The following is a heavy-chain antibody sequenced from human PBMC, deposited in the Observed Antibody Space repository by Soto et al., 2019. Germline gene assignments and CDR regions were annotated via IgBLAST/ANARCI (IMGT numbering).Heavy chain of an antibody. Sequence: GGSLRLSCAASGFTFEAYAMHWVRHAPGKGLERVSGINWNSGSIGYPDSVKGRFTISRDNAKNSLYLQMNGLRAEDTAFYYCAKDVYSSGSGPDYWGQGTLVTVS. J-gene: IGHJ4*02. CDR1: GFTFEAYA. D-gene: IGHD6-19*01. CDR2: INWNSGSI. V-gene: IGHV3-9*01. CDR3: AKDVYSSGSGPDY.